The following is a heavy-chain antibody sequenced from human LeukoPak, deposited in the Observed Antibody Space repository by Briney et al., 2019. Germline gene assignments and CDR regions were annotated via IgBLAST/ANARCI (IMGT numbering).Heavy chain of an antibody. CDR2: IIPIFGTA. Sequence: ASVKVSCMASGGTFSSYAISWVRQAPGQGLEWMGGIIPIFGTANYAQKFQGRVTITADKSTSTAYMELSSLRSEDTAVYYCARGGDYDILTGYLPSNWFDPWGQGTLVTVSS. CDR3: ARGGDYDILTGYLPSNWFDP. CDR1: GGTFSSYA. D-gene: IGHD3-9*01. V-gene: IGHV1-69*06. J-gene: IGHJ5*02.